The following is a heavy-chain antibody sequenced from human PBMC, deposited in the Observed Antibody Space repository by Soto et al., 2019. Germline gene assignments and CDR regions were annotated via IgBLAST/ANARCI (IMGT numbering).Heavy chain of an antibody. D-gene: IGHD3-22*01. CDR2: IIPILGIA. J-gene: IGHJ4*02. V-gene: IGHV1-69*08. CDR3: ARDPNYYDSSGYYDY. CDR1: GGTFSSYT. Sequence: QVQLVQSGAEVKKPGSSVKVSCKASGGTFSSYTISWVRQAPGQGLEWMGRIIPILGIANYAQKFQGRVTNTAEKSTSTPYMELSSLRSEDTALYYCARDPNYYDSSGYYDYWGQGTLVTVSS.